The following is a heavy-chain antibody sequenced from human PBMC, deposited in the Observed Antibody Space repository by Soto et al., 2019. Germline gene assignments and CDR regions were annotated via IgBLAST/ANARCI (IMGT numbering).Heavy chain of an antibody. D-gene: IGHD3-9*01. CDR1: GFTVRSYG. CDR3: ARDRRDILTASLLDS. V-gene: IGHV3-33*01. CDR2: IWFDGSNK. Sequence: LRLSCAASGFTVRSYGMHWGRQGPGKGLEWVAVIWFDGSNKNYADSVKGRFSISRDNSKNTLYLQMNSLRAEDTAVYYCARDRRDILTASLLDSWGQGTLVTVSS. J-gene: IGHJ4*02.